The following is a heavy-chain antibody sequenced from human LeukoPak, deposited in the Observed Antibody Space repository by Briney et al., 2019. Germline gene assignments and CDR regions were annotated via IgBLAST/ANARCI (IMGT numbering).Heavy chain of an antibody. CDR2: IYYSGST. CDR1: GFTFSDYY. CDR3: ARLGLYYDFWSGYFGNNWFDP. V-gene: IGHV4-59*01. Sequence: PGGSLRLSCAASGFTFSDYYVSWIRQPPGKGLEWIGYIYYSGSTNYNPSLKSRVTISVDTSKNQFSLKLSSVTAVDTAVYYCARLGLYYDFWSGYFGNNWFDPWGQGTLVTVSS. D-gene: IGHD3-3*01. J-gene: IGHJ5*02.